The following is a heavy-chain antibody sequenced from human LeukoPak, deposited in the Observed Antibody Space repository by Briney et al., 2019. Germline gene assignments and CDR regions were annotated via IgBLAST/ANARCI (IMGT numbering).Heavy chain of an antibody. CDR1: GYTFTMYG. J-gene: IGHJ4*02. CDR2: ISGYNDNT. Sequence: ASVKVSCKASGYTFTMYGITWVRQAPGQGLEWMGWISGYNDNTNYAQKLQGRVTMTTDTSTSTAYMELSRLRSDDTATYYCARSYDILTGSDLDYWGQGTLVTVSS. V-gene: IGHV1-18*01. D-gene: IGHD3-9*01. CDR3: ARSYDILTGSDLDY.